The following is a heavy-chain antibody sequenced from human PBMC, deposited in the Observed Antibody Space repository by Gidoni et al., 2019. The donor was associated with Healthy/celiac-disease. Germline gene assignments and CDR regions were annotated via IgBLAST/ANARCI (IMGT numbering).Heavy chain of an antibody. V-gene: IGHV3-9*01. Sequence: EVQLVESGGGLVQPGRSLRLSCAASGFTFDAYPMNWVRQAPGQGLGWVTGISRNSGSKGYADSVKGRFTISRDNAKNSLYLQMNSLRAEDTALYYCAKDIGSREYWYFDLWGRGTLVTVSS. D-gene: IGHD3-10*01. CDR2: ISRNSGSK. J-gene: IGHJ2*01. CDR3: AKDIGSREYWYFDL. CDR1: GFTFDAYP.